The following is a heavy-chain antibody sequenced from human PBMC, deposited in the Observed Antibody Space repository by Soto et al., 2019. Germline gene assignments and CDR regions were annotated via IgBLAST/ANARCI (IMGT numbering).Heavy chain of an antibody. V-gene: IGHV3-49*04. J-gene: IGHJ4*02. D-gene: IGHD6-13*01. CDR2: IRSNAFGGTT. CDR3: TRGYGSPFDF. CDR1: GFTFGDYA. Sequence: GGSLRLSCTASGFTFGDYAMSWVRQAPGKGLEWVGSIRSNAFGGTTAYAASVKGRFTISREDSKSIAYLQVNSLKTEDTAVYYCTRGYGSPFDFWGQGTLVTVS.